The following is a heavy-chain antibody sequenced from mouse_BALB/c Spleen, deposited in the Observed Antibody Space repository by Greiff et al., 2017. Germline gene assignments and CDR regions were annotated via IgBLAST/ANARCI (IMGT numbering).Heavy chain of an antibody. CDR2: IYPSDSYT. Sequence: QVQLQQPGAELVRPGASVKLSCKASGYTFTSYWINWVKQRPGQGLEWIGNIYPSDSYTNYNQKFKDKATLTVDKSSSTAYMQLSSPTSEDSAVYYFTICDYGNSYYSIDYWGQGTSVTVSS. CDR1: GYTFTSYW. CDR3: TICDYGNSYYSIDY. V-gene: IGHV1-69*02. J-gene: IGHJ4*01. D-gene: IGHD2-1*01.